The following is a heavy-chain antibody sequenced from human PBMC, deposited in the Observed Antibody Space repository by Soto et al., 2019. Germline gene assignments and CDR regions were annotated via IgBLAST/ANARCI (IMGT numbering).Heavy chain of an antibody. V-gene: IGHV3-30*18. D-gene: IGHD6-13*01. Sequence: QVQLVESGGGVVQPGRSLRLSCAASGFTFNNYGMHWVRQAPGKGLEWVATISNDGCDKYYADSVKGRLTISRDNSKNTVYLQMNSLRAEETAVYYCAKDQGIAASHGIDWGQGTMVTVSS. J-gene: IGHJ3*01. CDR1: GFTFNNYG. CDR2: ISNDGCDK. CDR3: AKDQGIAASHGID.